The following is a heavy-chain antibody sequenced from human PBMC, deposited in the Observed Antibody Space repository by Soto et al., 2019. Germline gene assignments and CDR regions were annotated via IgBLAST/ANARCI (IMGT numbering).Heavy chain of an antibody. CDR3: AIHGITGTWVYYYGMDV. Sequence: QVQLVQSGAEVKKPGSSVKVSCKASGGTFSSYAISWVRQAPGQGLEWMGGLIPIFGTANYAQKFKGRVTITADESTSTADMDLSSLRSEDTAVYYCAIHGITGTWVYYYGMDVWGQGTTVTVSS. V-gene: IGHV1-69*12. J-gene: IGHJ6*02. D-gene: IGHD1-7*01. CDR1: GGTFSSYA. CDR2: LIPIFGTA.